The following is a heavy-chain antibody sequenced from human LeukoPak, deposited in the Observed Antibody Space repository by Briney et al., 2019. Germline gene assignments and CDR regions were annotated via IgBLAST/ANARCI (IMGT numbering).Heavy chain of an antibody. Sequence: PGGSLRLSCAASGFTFSSYAMAWVRQAPGKGLEWVSTISGTGGSTYYADSVRGRFTISRDNSKNTLYLQMNSLRAEDTAVYYCAKAWVVTYLGGVDYWGQGTLVTVSS. CDR3: AKAWVVTYLGGVDY. D-gene: IGHD2-21*02. CDR2: ISGTGGST. J-gene: IGHJ4*02. CDR1: GFTFSSYA. V-gene: IGHV3-23*01.